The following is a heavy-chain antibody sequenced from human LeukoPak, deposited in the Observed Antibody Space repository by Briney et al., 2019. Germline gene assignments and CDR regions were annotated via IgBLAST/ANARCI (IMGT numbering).Heavy chain of an antibody. CDR2: IYYSGST. J-gene: IGHJ2*01. Sequence: PSETLSLTCAVSGGSISSSSYYWGWIRQPPGKGLEWIGSIYYSGSTYYNPSLKSRVTISVDTSKNQFSPKLTSVTAADTAVYYCARDDYSTSTPPPRRYFDLWGRGTLVTVSS. CDR1: GGSISSSSYY. CDR3: ARDDYSTSTPPPRRYFDL. D-gene: IGHD6-6*01. V-gene: IGHV4-39*07.